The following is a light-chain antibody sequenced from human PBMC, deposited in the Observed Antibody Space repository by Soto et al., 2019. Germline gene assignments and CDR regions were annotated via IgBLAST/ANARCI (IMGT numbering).Light chain of an antibody. V-gene: IGKV3-15*01. CDR3: QQYKNWPLT. J-gene: IGKJ4*01. Sequence: EIVMTQSPATLSVSPGERATLSCRASQSVSSNLAWYQKKSGQTPRLLIFGASTRATGIPASFGGSGSGTEFTLTISSLQSEDFAVYYCQQYKNWPLTFGGGTKVEIK. CDR2: GAS. CDR1: QSVSSN.